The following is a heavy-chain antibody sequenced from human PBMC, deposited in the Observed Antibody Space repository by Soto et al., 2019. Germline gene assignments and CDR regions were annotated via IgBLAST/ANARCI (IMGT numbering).Heavy chain of an antibody. J-gene: IGHJ4*02. D-gene: IGHD6-19*01. CDR3: AKDHLFNGWTSGGYFDY. CDR2: ISGSVGTT. Sequence: EVQLFESGGGLVQPGGSLRLSCEASGFTFSSYAMSWVRQAPGKGLEWVSVISGSVGTTYYADSVKGRFTISRDNSKNTLYLQMNKLRAEDTAVYYCAKDHLFNGWTSGGYFDYWGQGALVTVSS. CDR1: GFTFSSYA. V-gene: IGHV3-23*01.